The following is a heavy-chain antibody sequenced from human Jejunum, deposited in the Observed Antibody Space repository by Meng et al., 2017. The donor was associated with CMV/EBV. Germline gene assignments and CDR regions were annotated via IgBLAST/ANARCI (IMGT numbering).Heavy chain of an antibody. CDR1: VYSFSNYG. J-gene: IGHJ4*02. V-gene: IGHV1-18*01. Sequence: KVSCRASVYSFSNYGLTWVRQAPGQGLEWMGWISVYNGNTNYAQKFEDRITMTIDTLTKTGYLEVRSLRPDDTAVYYCARGNQHLDYWGQGSLVTVSS. CDR2: ISVYNGNT. CDR3: ARGNQHLDY.